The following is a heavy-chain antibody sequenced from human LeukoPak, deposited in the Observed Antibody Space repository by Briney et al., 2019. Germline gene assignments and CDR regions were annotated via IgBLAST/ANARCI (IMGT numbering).Heavy chain of an antibody. CDR3: TTMYFEYVLRSYREG. CDR2: IKSKTDGGTT. V-gene: IGHV3-15*01. Sequence: GGSLTLSSPVSGFTFSNAWMSWVRQAPGKGLEWVGRIKSKTDGGTTDYAAPVKGRFTISRDASKNTMYVQMNSLKTEYTAVYYFTTMYFEYVLRSYREGWGQGTLVTVSS. CDR1: GFTFSNAW. J-gene: IGHJ4*02. D-gene: IGHD3-16*02.